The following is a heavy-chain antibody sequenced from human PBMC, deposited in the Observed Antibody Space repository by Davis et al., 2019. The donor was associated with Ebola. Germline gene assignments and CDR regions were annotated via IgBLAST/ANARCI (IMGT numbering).Heavy chain of an antibody. CDR1: GFTFSSYS. D-gene: IGHD3-10*01. Sequence: LRLSCAASGFTFSSYSMNWVRQPPGKGLEWIGYISYSGNTYYNPSLKSRVTISVDTSENHFSLKLSSVTAADTAVYYCATGAYYGSGYYFDYWGQGTLVTVSS. V-gene: IGHV4-30-4*08. CDR3: ATGAYYGSGYYFDY. CDR2: ISYSGNT. J-gene: IGHJ4*02.